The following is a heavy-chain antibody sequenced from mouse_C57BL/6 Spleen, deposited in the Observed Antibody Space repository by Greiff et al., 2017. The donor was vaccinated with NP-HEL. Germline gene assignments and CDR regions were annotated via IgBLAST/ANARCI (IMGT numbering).Heavy chain of an antibody. J-gene: IGHJ4*01. CDR3: ARLDYGSDAMDY. Sequence: VKLMESGAELVKPGASVKMSCKASGYTFTTYPIEWMKQNHGKSLEWIGNFHPYNDDTKYNEKFKGKATLTVEKSSSTVYLELSRLTSDDSAVYYCARLDYGSDAMDYWGQGTSVTVSS. V-gene: IGHV1-47*01. D-gene: IGHD1-1*01. CDR1: GYTFTTYP. CDR2: FHPYNDDT.